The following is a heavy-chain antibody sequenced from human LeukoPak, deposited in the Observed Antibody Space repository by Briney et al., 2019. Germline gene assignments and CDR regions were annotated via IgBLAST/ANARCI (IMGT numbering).Heavy chain of an antibody. V-gene: IGHV5-51*01. J-gene: IGHJ5*02. CDR1: GYSFTSYW. CDR3: ARQPYREYDILTGYYNWFDP. D-gene: IGHD3-9*01. CDR2: IYPGDSDT. Sequence: GESLKISCKGSGYSFTSYWIGWVRQMPGKGLEWMGIIYPGDSDTRYSPSFQGQVTISADKSISTAYLQWSSLKASDTAMYYCARQPYREYDILTGYYNWFDPWGQGTLVTVSS.